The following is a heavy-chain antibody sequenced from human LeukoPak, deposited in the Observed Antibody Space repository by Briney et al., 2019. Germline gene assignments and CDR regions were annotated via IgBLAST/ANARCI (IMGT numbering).Heavy chain of an antibody. J-gene: IGHJ4*02. D-gene: IGHD5-24*01. CDR2: ISTDGNYK. CDR1: GITLSNYG. CDR3: ARRPVAAIKGYFDS. V-gene: IGHV3-30*03. Sequence: GGSLRLSCAVSGITLSNYGMSWVRQAPGKGLEWVSVISTDGNYKYYADSVKGRFAVSRDNSKNMLYLQMNSLSADDTAVYCCARRPVAAIKGYFDSWGQGALVTVSS.